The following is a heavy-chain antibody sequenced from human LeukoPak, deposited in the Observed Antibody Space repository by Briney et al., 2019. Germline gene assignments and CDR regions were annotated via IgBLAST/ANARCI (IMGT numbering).Heavy chain of an antibody. CDR2: IIPIFGIA. J-gene: IGHJ4*02. V-gene: IGHV1-69*04. CDR3: AREPYYYDSSGYYDY. D-gene: IGHD3-22*01. Sequence: SVKVSCKASGGTFSSYAISWARQAPGQGLEWMGRIIPIFGIANYAQKFQGRVTITADKSTSTAYMELSSLRSEDTAVYYCAREPYYYDSSGYYDYWGQGTLVTVSS. CDR1: GGTFSSYA.